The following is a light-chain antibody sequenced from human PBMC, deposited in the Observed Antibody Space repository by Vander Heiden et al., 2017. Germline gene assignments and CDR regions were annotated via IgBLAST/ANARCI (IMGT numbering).Light chain of an antibody. CDR3: QQGYDTPPT. J-gene: IGKJ2*01. Sequence: DIVLTHSPPTLSLSRGERATLSCRASQSVGSYLAWYQQKPGQAPRLLIYGASTLQSGIPSRFSGSGSGTDFTLTIGSLQPEDSAVYYCQQGYDTPPTFGQGTKVEIK. CDR2: GAS. CDR1: QSVGSY. V-gene: IGKV3-11*01.